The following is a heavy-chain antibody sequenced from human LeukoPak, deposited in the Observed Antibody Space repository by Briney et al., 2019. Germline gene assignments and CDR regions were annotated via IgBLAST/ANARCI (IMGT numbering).Heavy chain of an antibody. CDR2: IIPIFGTA. CDR1: GGTFSSYA. Sequence: ASVKVSCKASGGTFSSYAISWVRQAPGQGLEWMGGIIPIFGTANYAQKFQGRVTITADESTSTAYMELSSLRSEDTAVYYCARADTSVPAATIYYYYYMDVWGKGTTVTVSS. J-gene: IGHJ6*03. D-gene: IGHD2-2*01. CDR3: ARADTSVPAATIYYYYYMDV. V-gene: IGHV1-69*13.